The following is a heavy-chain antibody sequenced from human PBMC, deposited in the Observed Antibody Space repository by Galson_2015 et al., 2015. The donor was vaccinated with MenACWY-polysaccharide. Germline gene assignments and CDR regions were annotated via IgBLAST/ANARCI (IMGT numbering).Heavy chain of an antibody. J-gene: IGHJ6*02. V-gene: IGHV3-7*01. Sequence: SLRLSCAASGLTFSNWWMTWVRQAPGKGLEWVADIKKDGSEKYYVDSVKGRFTISRDNGKKSVFLQMSSLRVENTAVYYCARGHYGMDVWGQGTTVTVSS. CDR3: ARGHYGMDV. CDR2: IKKDGSEK. CDR1: GLTFSNWW.